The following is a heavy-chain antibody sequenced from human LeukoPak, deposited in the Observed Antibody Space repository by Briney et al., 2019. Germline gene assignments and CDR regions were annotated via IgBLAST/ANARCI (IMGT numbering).Heavy chain of an antibody. CDR3: ASITYSSGRYPYFDY. CDR1: GGSISGSSYY. CDR2: IYYSGST. J-gene: IGHJ4*02. V-gene: IGHV4-39*07. Sequence: PSETLSLTCTVSGGSISGSSYYWGWVRQPPGKGLEWVGSIYYSGSTYYNPSLKSRVTISVDTSKNQFSLKLSSVTAADTAVYYCASITYSSGRYPYFDYWGQGTLVTVSS. D-gene: IGHD6-19*01.